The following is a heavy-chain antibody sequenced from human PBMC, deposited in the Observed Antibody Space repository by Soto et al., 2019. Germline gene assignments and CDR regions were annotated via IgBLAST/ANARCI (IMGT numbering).Heavy chain of an antibody. V-gene: IGHV3-21*01. D-gene: IGHD3-9*01. CDR1: GFTFGSYS. CDR3: SRDKRLSTGCIFSSS. J-gene: IGHJ5*02. Sequence: GGSLRLSCVGSGFTFGSYSMNWVRQAPGKGLEWVSSISSFSTNTYYGDSVKGRFTITRDNAKNSLYLQMDSLRVEDTAVYYCSRDKRLSTGCIFSSSWAQRTPVPVSS. CDR2: ISSFSTNT.